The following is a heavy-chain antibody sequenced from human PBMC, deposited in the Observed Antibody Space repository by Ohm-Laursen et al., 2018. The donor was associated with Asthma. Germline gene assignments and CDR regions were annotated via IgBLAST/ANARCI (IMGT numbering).Heavy chain of an antibody. D-gene: IGHD3-10*01. CDR1: GFTFSSYA. CDR3: AKDPWFSRPFAFDY. Sequence: SLRLSCTASGFTFSSYAMSWVRQAPGKGLEWVSAISGSGGSTYYADSVKGRFTISRDNSKNTLYLQMNSLRAGDTAVYYCAKDPWFSRPFAFDYWGQGTLVTVSS. CDR2: ISGSGGST. V-gene: IGHV3-23*01. J-gene: IGHJ4*02.